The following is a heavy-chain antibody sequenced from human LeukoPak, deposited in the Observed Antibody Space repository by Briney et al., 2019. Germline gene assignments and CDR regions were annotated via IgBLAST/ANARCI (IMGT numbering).Heavy chain of an antibody. J-gene: IGHJ4*02. D-gene: IGHD4-23*01. CDR2: ISGSGGST. Sequence: PGGSLRLSCAASGFTFSSYAMSWVRQAPGKGLESVSAISGSGGSTYYADSVKGRFTISRDNSKNTLYLQMNSLRAKDTAVYYCAKGGYGGNFFDYGGQGTLVTVSS. V-gene: IGHV3-23*01. CDR1: GFTFSSYA. CDR3: AKGGYGGNFFDY.